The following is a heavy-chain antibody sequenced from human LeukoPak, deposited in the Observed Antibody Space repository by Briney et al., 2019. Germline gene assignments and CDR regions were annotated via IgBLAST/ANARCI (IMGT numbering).Heavy chain of an antibody. J-gene: IGHJ2*01. CDR3: TTGSLGRFSSGRDLGFDL. CDR1: GFTFSSYE. CDR2: IKRTTDGGTT. D-gene: IGHD5-12*01. Sequence: KPGGSLRLSCVASGFTFSSYEMNWVRQAPGKGLEWVGRIKRTTDGGTTDFAAPVKGRFSISRDDSKNTLYLQMNSLKTEDIAVYFCTTGSLGRFSSGRDLGFDLWGHGTLVTVSS. V-gene: IGHV3-15*01.